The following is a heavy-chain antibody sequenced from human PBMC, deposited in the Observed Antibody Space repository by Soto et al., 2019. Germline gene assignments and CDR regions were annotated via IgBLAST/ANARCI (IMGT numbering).Heavy chain of an antibody. Sequence: SVKVSCKASGCTFSSHAISWVRQAPGQGLEWMGGIIPIFGTANYAQKFQGRVTITADESTSTAYMELSSLRSEDTAGYYCARRGRIYILDPEYSYGRSGLECDHWGQGTLVTVSA. CDR1: GCTFSSHA. J-gene: IGHJ4*02. D-gene: IGHD3-22*01. V-gene: IGHV1-69*13. CDR3: ARRGRIYILDPEYSYGRSGLECDH. CDR2: IIPIFGTA.